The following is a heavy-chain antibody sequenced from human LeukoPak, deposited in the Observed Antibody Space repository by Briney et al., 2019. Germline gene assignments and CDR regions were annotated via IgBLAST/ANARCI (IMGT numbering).Heavy chain of an antibody. CDR2: IYHSGST. Sequence: PSETLSLTCTVSGYSISGGYYWGWIRQPPGKGLEWIGSIYHSGSTYYNPSLKSRVTISVDTSKNQISLKLSSVTAADTAVYYCARDRSGATVLDYWGQGTLVTVSS. CDR1: GYSISGGYY. CDR3: ARDRSGATVLDY. D-gene: IGHD6-25*01. J-gene: IGHJ4*02. V-gene: IGHV4-38-2*02.